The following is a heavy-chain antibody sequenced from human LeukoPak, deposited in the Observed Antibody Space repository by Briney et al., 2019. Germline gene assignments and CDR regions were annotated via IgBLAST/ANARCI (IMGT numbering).Heavy chain of an antibody. CDR2: ISGSGGST. CDR1: GFTFSSYA. Sequence: GRSLRLSCAASGFTFSSYAMSWVRQAPGKGLEWVSAISGSGGSTYYADSVKGRFTISRDNSKNTLYLQMNSLRAEDTAVYYCAKVLSRHFGAFDIWGQGTMVTVSS. V-gene: IGHV3-23*01. J-gene: IGHJ3*02. D-gene: IGHD2-2*01. CDR3: AKVLSRHFGAFDI.